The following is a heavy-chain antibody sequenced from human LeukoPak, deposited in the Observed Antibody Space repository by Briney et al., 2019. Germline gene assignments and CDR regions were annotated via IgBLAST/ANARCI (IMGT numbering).Heavy chain of an antibody. J-gene: IGHJ5*02. D-gene: IGHD3-10*02. V-gene: IGHV3-7*01. CDR3: ARDVRGIIAS. CDR2: IKQDGREK. CDR1: RFTFSNYW. Sequence: PGGSLRLSCAASRFTFSNYWMSWVRQAPGKGLEWVANIKQDGREKSYVDSLKGRFTISRDNAKNSLYLQMNSLRAEDTALYYCARDVRGIIASWGQGTPVTVSS.